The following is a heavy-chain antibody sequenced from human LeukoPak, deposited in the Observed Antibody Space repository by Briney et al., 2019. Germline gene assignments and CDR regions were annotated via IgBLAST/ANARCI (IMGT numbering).Heavy chain of an antibody. J-gene: IGHJ4*02. V-gene: IGHV3-30*18. D-gene: IGHD3-22*01. CDR2: ISYDGSNK. CDR3: AKEEYYYDSSGHYSFFDS. CDR1: GFTFSSYG. Sequence: PGRSLRLSCAASGFTFSSYGMHWVRQAPGKGLEWVAVISYDGSNKYYADSVKGRFTISRDNSKNTLYLQMNSLRADDTAVFYCAKEEYYYDSSGHYSFFDSWGQGTLVTVSS.